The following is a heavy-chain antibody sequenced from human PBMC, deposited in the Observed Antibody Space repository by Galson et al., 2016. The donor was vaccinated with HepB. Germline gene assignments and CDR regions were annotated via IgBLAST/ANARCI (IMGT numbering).Heavy chain of an antibody. Sequence: SLRLSCAASGFTFTNYAMSWVRQAPGKGLEWVSGISGSGGNTNYADSVKGRFTISRDNSKNTLSLLVNSLTADDPARYCCVQGRTAPAVWGKGATVTVSS. CDR1: GFTFTNYA. V-gene: IGHV3-23*01. CDR2: ISGSGGNT. CDR3: VQGRTAPAV. D-gene: IGHD1-1*01. J-gene: IGHJ6*04.